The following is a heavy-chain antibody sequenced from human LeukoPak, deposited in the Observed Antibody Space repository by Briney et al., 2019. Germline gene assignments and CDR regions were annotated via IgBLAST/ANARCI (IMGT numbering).Heavy chain of an antibody. CDR1: GYTFTSYD. Sequence: ASVKVSCKASGYTFTSYDINWVRQATGQGLEGTGWMNPNSGNTGYAQKFQGRVTMTRNTSISTAYMELSSLRSQDTAVYYCARANPIAVAGTDFDYWGQGTLVTVSS. J-gene: IGHJ4*02. V-gene: IGHV1-8*01. CDR2: MNPNSGNT. CDR3: ARANPIAVAGTDFDY. D-gene: IGHD6-19*01.